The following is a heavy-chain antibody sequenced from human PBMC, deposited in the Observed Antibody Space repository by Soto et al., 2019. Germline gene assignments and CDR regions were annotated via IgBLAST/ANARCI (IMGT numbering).Heavy chain of an antibody. CDR1: GFRNYG. CDR3: ARDPGDFGSGGSFFEY. CDR2: IWHDGSKK. D-gene: IGHD3-10*01. Sequence: QVQLVVSGGGVVQPGRSLRLSCAASGFRNYGMHWVRQAPGKGLEWVALIWHDGSKKHYADSVKGRFTISRDDSKNTVDLQMNSLRADDTAVYYCARDPGDFGSGGSFFEYWGQGTLVTVSS. J-gene: IGHJ4*02. V-gene: IGHV3-33*01.